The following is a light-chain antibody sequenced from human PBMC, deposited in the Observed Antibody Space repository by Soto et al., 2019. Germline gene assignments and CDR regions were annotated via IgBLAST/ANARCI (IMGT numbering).Light chain of an antibody. J-gene: IGKJ5*01. CDR2: DAS. CDR1: QSVSSSY. V-gene: IGKV3D-20*02. CDR3: QQRSNWQIT. Sequence: EIVLTQSPGTLSLSPAERATLSCRASQSVSSSYLAWYQQKPGQAPRLLIYDASNRVTGIPARFRGSGSGTDFTLTISSLEPDDFAGYYCQQRSNWQITFGQGTRLE.